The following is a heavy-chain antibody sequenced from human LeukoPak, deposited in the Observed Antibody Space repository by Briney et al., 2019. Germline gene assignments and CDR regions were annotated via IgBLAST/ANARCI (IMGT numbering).Heavy chain of an antibody. CDR3: ARDQAGRHSDY. J-gene: IGHJ4*02. Sequence: GGSLRLSCAASGFTFSSYEMTWVRQAPGKGLEWVSYISSSGSTIYYADSVKGRFTISGDNAKNSLYLQMNSLRAEDSAVYYCARDQAGRHSDYWGQGTLVTVSS. CDR1: GFTFSSYE. CDR2: ISSSGSTI. D-gene: IGHD6-13*01. V-gene: IGHV3-48*03.